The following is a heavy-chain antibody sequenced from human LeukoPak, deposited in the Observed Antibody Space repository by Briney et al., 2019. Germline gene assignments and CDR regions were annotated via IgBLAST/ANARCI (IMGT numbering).Heavy chain of an antibody. V-gene: IGHV1-18*01. J-gene: IGHJ4*02. CDR2: ISAYNGNT. D-gene: IGHD3-9*01. CDR3: ARAGFLDYDILTGYYNFDY. Sequence: ASVKVSCKASGYTFTSYGISWVRQAPGQGLEWMGWISAYNGNTNYAQKLQGRVTMTTDTSTSTAYMELRSLRSDDTAVYYCARAGFLDYDILTGYYNFDYWGQGTLVTVSS. CDR1: GYTFTSYG.